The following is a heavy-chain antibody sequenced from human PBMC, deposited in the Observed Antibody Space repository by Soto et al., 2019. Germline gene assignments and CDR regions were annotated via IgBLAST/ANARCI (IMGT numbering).Heavy chain of an antibody. V-gene: IGHV4-31*03. CDR1: GGSISSGGYY. Sequence: QVQLQESGPGLVKPSQTLSLPCTVPGGSISSGGYYWSWISQHPGKGLEWIGYIYYSGSTYYNPSLKSRVILSVDTSKNHCSLKLSSVSAADTAVYYWARDHYHGAFEIWGQGTMVTVS. CDR3: ARDHYHGAFEI. CDR2: IYYSGST. J-gene: IGHJ3*02. D-gene: IGHD1-26*01.